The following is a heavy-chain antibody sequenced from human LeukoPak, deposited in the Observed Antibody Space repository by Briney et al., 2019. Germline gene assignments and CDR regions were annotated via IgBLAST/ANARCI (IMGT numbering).Heavy chain of an antibody. V-gene: IGHV1-18*01. CDR3: AREGYYDSSGYYPYYFDY. J-gene: IGHJ4*02. CDR1: GYTFTSYG. Sequence: ASVKASCKASGYTFTSYGISWVRQAPGQGLEWMGWISAYNGNTNYAQKLQGRVTMTTDTSTSTAYMELRSLRSDDTAVYYCAREGYYDSSGYYPYYFDYWGQGTLVTVSS. D-gene: IGHD3-22*01. CDR2: ISAYNGNT.